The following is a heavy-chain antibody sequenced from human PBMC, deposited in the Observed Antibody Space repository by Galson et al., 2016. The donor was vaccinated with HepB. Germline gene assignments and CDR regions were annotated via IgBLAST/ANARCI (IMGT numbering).Heavy chain of an antibody. Sequence: SETLSLTCTVSGGSISGSYWSWIRQPPGKGLEWIAYMYYSGTTYYNPSLKSRVTISVDTSRNQFSLSRTSVTAADPAVYYCARTTRLSSWYNYVWFDPWGQGTLVTVSS. CDR2: MYYSGTT. V-gene: IGHV4-59*01. CDR3: ARTTRLSSWYNYVWFDP. CDR1: GGSISGSY. J-gene: IGHJ5*02. D-gene: IGHD1-1*01.